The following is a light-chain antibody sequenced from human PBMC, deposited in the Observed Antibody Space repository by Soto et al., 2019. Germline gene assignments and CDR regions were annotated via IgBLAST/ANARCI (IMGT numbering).Light chain of an antibody. J-gene: IGKJ5*01. V-gene: IGKV1-9*01. CDR3: QQLNSDPLT. CDR1: QGISSY. CDR2: AAS. Sequence: DIQLTQSPSFLSASVGDRVTITCRASQGISSYLAWYQQKPGKAPKLLIYAASTLQTGVPSRFSGSESGTEFTLTISSLQPEDFATYYCQQLNSDPLTFGQGTRLEIK.